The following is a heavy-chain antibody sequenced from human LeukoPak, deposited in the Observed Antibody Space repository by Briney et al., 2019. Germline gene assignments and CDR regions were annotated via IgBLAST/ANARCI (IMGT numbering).Heavy chain of an antibody. Sequence: GGSLRLPCAASGFTFSSYGMHWVRQAPGKGLEWVAVIWYDGSNKYYADSVKGRFTISRDNSKNTLYLQMNSLRAEDTAVYYCAKSNFWSGYYLFDYWGQGTLVTVSS. D-gene: IGHD3-3*01. J-gene: IGHJ4*02. CDR3: AKSNFWSGYYLFDY. CDR2: IWYDGSNK. V-gene: IGHV3-33*06. CDR1: GFTFSSYG.